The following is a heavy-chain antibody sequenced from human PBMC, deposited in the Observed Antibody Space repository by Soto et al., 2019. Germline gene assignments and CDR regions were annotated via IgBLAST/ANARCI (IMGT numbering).Heavy chain of an antibody. CDR1: GFTFNTHW. Sequence: GGSLRLSCTASGFTFNTHWMHWVRQAPGKGLVWVSRIYFDGITTNYADSVKGRLTVSRDNAKNTVYLQMHSLRAEDTAMYYCASWGHIVPVSPTDFDHWGEGTLVTVSS. CDR2: IYFDGITT. CDR3: ASWGHIVPVSPTDFDH. V-gene: IGHV3-74*01. D-gene: IGHD2-21*01. J-gene: IGHJ4*02.